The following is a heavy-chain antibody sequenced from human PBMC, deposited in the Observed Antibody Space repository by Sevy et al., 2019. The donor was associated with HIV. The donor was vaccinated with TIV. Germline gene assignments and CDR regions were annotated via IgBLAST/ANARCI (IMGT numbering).Heavy chain of an antibody. Sequence: AETLSLTCAVYGGSFSGYYWSWIRQPPGKGLEGIGEINHSGSTNYNPSLKSRLTISVDSSKNQFSLKLSSVTAADTAAYYCARGGGYSYGYYYYYYGMDVWGQGTTVTVSS. CDR1: GGSFSGYY. D-gene: IGHD5-18*01. CDR2: INHSGST. V-gene: IGHV4-34*01. J-gene: IGHJ6*02. CDR3: ARGGGYSYGYYYYYYGMDV.